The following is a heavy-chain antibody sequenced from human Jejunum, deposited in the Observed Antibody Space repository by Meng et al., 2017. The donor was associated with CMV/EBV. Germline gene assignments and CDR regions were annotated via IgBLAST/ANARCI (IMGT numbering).Heavy chain of an antibody. CDR2: IRNKLNSYIT. CDR1: GLTFRNYY. J-gene: IGHJ3*02. Sequence: AASGLTFRNYYMASVRQAPEKGVEWVGRIRNKLNSYITEYAASVKGRFTISRNDSENSLYLQMNSLKTEDTAVYYCVRENDGAFDIWGQGTMVTVSS. V-gene: IGHV3-72*01. D-gene: IGHD1-1*01. CDR3: VRENDGAFDI.